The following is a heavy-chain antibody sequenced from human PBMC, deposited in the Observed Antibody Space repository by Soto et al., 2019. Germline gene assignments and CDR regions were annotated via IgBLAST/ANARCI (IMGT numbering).Heavy chain of an antibody. CDR2: IYYSGST. Sequence: NPSETLSLTCTVSGGSISSYYWSWIRQPPGKGLEWIGYIYYSGSTNCNPSLKSRVTISVDTSKNQFSLKLSSVTAADTAVYYCARVGLRYFDWLPEGPYYYYMDVWGKGTTVTVSS. CDR1: GGSISSYY. V-gene: IGHV4-59*08. J-gene: IGHJ6*03. CDR3: ARVGLRYFDWLPEGPYYYYMDV. D-gene: IGHD3-9*01.